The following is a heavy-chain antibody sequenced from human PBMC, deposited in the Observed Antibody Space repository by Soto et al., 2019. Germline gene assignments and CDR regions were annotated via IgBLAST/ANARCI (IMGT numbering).Heavy chain of an antibody. D-gene: IGHD2-2*01. CDR2: IYYSGST. V-gene: IGHV4-30-4*01. CDR1: GVSITSGDYY. J-gene: IGHJ3*01. Sequence: QVQLQESGPGLVKPSQTLSLTCTVSGVSITSGDYYWNWIRQPPGKGPEWIGSIYYSGSTYYSPSLKSRVSISLGTSKNQFSLKLSSVTAADTAVYYCVRGDPGACSSTSCSDAFDLWGRGAKVAVSS. CDR3: VRGDPGACSSTSCSDAFDL.